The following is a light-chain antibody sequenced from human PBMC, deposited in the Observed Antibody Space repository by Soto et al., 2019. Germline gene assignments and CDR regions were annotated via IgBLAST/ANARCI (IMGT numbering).Light chain of an antibody. J-gene: IGKJ5*01. CDR3: PKRKSYPIT. Sequence: DIQLTQSPSFLSASVGDRVTITCRASQDINTYLAWYQQKPGKAPKLLIFAASTLQNGVPSRFGGSGSGTEFTVTITSLQPEDFATYYCPKRKSYPITFGQGTRLEIK. V-gene: IGKV1-9*01. CDR1: QDINTY. CDR2: AAS.